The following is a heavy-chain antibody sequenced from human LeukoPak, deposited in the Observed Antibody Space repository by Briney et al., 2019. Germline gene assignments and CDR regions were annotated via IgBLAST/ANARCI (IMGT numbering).Heavy chain of an antibody. D-gene: IGHD2-2*01. V-gene: IGHV3-11*01. CDR2: ISSSGSTI. Sequence: PGGSLRLSCAASGFTFSDYYMSWIRQAPGKGLEWVSYISSSGSTIYYADSVKGRFTISRDNAKNSLYLQMNSLRAEDTAVYYCARVPCSSTSCSNDAFDIWGQGTMVTVSS. J-gene: IGHJ3*02. CDR3: ARVPCSSTSCSNDAFDI. CDR1: GFTFSDYY.